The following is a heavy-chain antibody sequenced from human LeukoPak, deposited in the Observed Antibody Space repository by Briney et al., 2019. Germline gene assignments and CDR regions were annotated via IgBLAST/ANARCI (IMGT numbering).Heavy chain of an antibody. Sequence: PSETLSLTCAVYGGSFSVYYWSWIRQPPGKGLEWIGEINHSGSTNYNPSLKSRVTISVDTSKNQFSLKLSSVTAADTAVYYCARGSGYARYYYYYYYMDVWGKGTTVTVSS. J-gene: IGHJ6*03. V-gene: IGHV4-34*01. CDR2: INHSGST. CDR3: ARGSGYARYYYYYYYMDV. CDR1: GGSFSVYY. D-gene: IGHD5-12*01.